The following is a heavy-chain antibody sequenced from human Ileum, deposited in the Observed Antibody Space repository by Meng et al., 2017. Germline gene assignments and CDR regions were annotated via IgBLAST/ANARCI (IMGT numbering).Heavy chain of an antibody. CDR3: ANELRYYFEY. D-gene: IGHD4-23*01. CDR2: ITSSGRFI. CDR1: GFSFSTYT. J-gene: IGHJ4*02. V-gene: IGHV3-21*02. Sequence: EVLLVESGGGLVKPGRSLRLSCAASGFSFSTYTMHWVRQAPGKGLEWVSSITSSGRFIFYADSVKGRFTISRDNAKSSLYPQMNSLRDGDTAVYYCANELRYYFEYWGQGALVTVSS.